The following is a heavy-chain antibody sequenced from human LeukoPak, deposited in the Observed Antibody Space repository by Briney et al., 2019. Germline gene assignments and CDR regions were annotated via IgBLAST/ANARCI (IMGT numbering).Heavy chain of an antibody. V-gene: IGHV3-30*18. CDR1: GFTFSSYG. D-gene: IGHD3-22*01. CDR3: AKDGSGITMTDSVHFDY. CDR2: ISYDGSNK. J-gene: IGHJ4*02. Sequence: PGRSLRLSCAASGFTFSSYGMHWVRQAPGKGLEWVAVISYDGSNKYYADSVKGRFTISRDNSKNTLYLQMNSLRAEDTAVYYCAKDGSGITMTDSVHFDYWGQGTLVTVSS.